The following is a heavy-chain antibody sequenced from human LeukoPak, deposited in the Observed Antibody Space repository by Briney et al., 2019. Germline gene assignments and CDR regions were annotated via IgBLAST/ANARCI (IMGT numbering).Heavy chain of an antibody. J-gene: IGHJ4*02. CDR3: ASWRAADY. CDR1: GFTFSDYY. D-gene: IGHD6-13*01. Sequence: GSLRLSCAASGFTFSDYYMSWIRQPPGKGLEWIGEINHSGSTNYNPSLKSRVTISVDTSKNQFSLKLSSVTAADTAVYYCASWRAADYWGQGTLVTVSS. CDR2: INHSGST. V-gene: IGHV4-34*01.